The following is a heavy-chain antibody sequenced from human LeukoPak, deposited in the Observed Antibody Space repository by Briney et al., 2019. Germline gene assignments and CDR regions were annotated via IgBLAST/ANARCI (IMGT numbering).Heavy chain of an antibody. CDR3: ARGRGLTIFGVISWFDP. D-gene: IGHD3-3*01. J-gene: IGHJ5*02. CDR2: INPSGGST. CDR1: GYTFTSYY. Sequence: ASVKVSCKASGYTFTSYYMHWVRQAPGQGLEWMGIINPSGGSTSYAQKFQGRVTMTRDTSTSTVYMELSSLRSEDTAVYYCARGRGLTIFGVISWFDPWGQGTLVTVSS. V-gene: IGHV1-46*01.